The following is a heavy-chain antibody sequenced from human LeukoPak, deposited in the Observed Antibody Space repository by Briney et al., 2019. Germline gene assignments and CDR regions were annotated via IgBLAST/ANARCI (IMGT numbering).Heavy chain of an antibody. CDR3: TRVGCSSTSCYFNY. Sequence: GGSLRLSCSASGFTFGDYAMSWVRQAPGKGLEWEGFIRSKAYGGTTEYAASVKGRFTISRDDSKSIAYLQMNSLKTEDTAVYYCTRVGCSSTSCYFNYWGQGTLVTVSS. CDR1: GFTFGDYA. D-gene: IGHD2-2*01. CDR2: IRSKAYGGTT. V-gene: IGHV3-49*04. J-gene: IGHJ4*02.